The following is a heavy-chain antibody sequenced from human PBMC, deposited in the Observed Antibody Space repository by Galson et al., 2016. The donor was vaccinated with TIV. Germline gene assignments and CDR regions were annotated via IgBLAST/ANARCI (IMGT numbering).Heavy chain of an antibody. CDR3: ARVMTTVTDDDAFDI. CDR1: GFTFSSYS. V-gene: IGHV3-21*01. D-gene: IGHD4-17*01. Sequence: SLRLSCAASGFTFSSYSMNWVRQAPGKGLEWVSSISSSSSYIYYADSVKGRFTISRDNAKNSLYLQMNSLRAEDTAVYYCARVMTTVTDDDAFDIWGRGTMVTVSS. CDR2: ISSSSSYI. J-gene: IGHJ3*02.